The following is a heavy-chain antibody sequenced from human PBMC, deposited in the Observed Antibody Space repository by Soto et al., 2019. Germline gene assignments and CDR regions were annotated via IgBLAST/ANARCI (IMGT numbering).Heavy chain of an antibody. CDR1: GYTFTSYG. CDR3: AREPMTTVTTGWFDP. Sequence: QVQLVQSGAEVKKPGASVKVSCKASGYTFTSYGISWVRQAPGQGLEWMGWISAYNGNTNYAQKLQGSVTMTTDTYTSTAYTELRSLRSDDTAVYYCAREPMTTVTTGWFDPWGQGTLVTVSS. J-gene: IGHJ5*02. V-gene: IGHV1-18*01. D-gene: IGHD4-17*01. CDR2: ISAYNGNT.